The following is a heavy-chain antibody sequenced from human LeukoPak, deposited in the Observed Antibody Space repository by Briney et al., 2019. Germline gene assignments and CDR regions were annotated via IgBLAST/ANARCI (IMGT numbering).Heavy chain of an antibody. CDR1: GYTFTGYY. CDR2: INPNSGGT. J-gene: IGHJ4*02. V-gene: IGHV1-2*02. D-gene: IGHD3-22*01. Sequence: ASVKVSCKASGYTFTGYYMHWVRQAPGQGLEWMGWINPNSGGTDYAQKFQGRVTMTRDTSISTAYMELSRLRSDDTAVYYCARERYDSSGYYHDFDYWGQGTLVTVSS. CDR3: ARERYDSSGYYHDFDY.